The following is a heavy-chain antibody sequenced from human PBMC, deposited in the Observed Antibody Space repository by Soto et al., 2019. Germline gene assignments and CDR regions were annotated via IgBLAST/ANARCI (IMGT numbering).Heavy chain of an antibody. CDR3: ARGRYGDYDDAFDI. CDR2: IYYSGST. V-gene: IGHV4-31*03. D-gene: IGHD4-17*01. J-gene: IGHJ3*02. Sequence: PSETLSLTCTVSGGSISSGGYYWSWIRQHPGKGLEWIGYIYYSGSTYYNPSLKSRVTISVDTSKNQFSLKLSSVTAADTAVYYCARGRYGDYDDAFDIWGQGTRVT. CDR1: GGSISSGGYY.